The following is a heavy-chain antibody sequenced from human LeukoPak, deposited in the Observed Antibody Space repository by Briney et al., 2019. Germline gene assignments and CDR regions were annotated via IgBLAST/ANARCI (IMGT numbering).Heavy chain of an antibody. CDR3: ARADIAVAGTYDY. CDR2: ISSSGSTI. D-gene: IGHD6-19*01. CDR1: GFTFSSYE. J-gene: IGHJ4*02. Sequence: PGGSLRLSCAASGFTFSSYEMNWVRQAPGKGLEWVSYISSSGSTIYYADSVKGRFTISRDNAKNSLYLQMNSLRAEDTAVYYCARADIAVAGTYDYGGQGTLVTVSS. V-gene: IGHV3-48*03.